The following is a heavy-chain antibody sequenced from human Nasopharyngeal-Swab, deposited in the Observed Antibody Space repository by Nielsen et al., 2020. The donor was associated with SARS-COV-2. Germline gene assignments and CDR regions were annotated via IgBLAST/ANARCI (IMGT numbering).Heavy chain of an antibody. CDR2: VSGYNVNT. Sequence: ASVKVSCKASGYTFISYGISWVRQAPGQGLEWMGWVSGYNVNTNYAQKFQGRVTMTTDTSTSTAYMELRSLRSDDTAVYYCARDSSTSWYYAFDIWGQGIMVTVSS. CDR1: GYTFISYG. CDR3: ARDSSTSWYYAFDI. V-gene: IGHV1-18*04. J-gene: IGHJ3*02. D-gene: IGHD2-2*01.